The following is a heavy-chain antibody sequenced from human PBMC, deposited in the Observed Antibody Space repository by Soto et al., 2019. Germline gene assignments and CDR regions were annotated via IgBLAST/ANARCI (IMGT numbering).Heavy chain of an antibody. CDR3: ARDPIVGATIGAFDI. CDR1: GGSISSGDYY. CDR2: IYYSGST. V-gene: IGHV4-30-4*01. J-gene: IGHJ3*02. D-gene: IGHD1-26*01. Sequence: PSETLSLTCTVSGGSISSGDYYWSWIRQPPGKGLEWIGYIYYSGSTYYNPSLKSRVTISVDTSKNQFSLKLSSVTAADLAVYYFARDPIVGATIGAFDIWGQGTMVTVSS.